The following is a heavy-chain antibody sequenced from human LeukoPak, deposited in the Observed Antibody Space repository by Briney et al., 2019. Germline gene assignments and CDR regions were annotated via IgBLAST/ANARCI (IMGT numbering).Heavy chain of an antibody. CDR1: GYTFTRYY. D-gene: IGHD3-22*01. CDR3: ARDPGPIVAEYYFDY. V-gene: IGHV1-46*01. Sequence: ASVEGSCKASGYTFTRYYMHLVRQAPGQGLGWMGIINPSGGSTSYAQKFQGRVTMTRDMSTSTVYMELSSLRSEDTAVYYCARDPGPIVAEYYFDYWGQGTLVTVSS. CDR2: INPSGGST. J-gene: IGHJ4*02.